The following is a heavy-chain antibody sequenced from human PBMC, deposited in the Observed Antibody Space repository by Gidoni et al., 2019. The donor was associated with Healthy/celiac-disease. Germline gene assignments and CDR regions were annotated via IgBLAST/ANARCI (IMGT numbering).Heavy chain of an antibody. CDR3: AKGYDSSGYYLHYYGMDV. CDR1: GFTFADYA. J-gene: IGHJ6*02. V-gene: IGHV3-9*01. CDR2: ISWNSGSI. D-gene: IGHD3-22*01. Sequence: EVQLVEPGGGLLQPGRSLRACSAASGFTFADYAMHWVRQAPGKGLEGVSGISWNSGSIGYADSVKGRFTIARDNAKNSLYLQMNSLRAEDTALYYCAKGYDSSGYYLHYYGMDVWGQGTTVTVSS.